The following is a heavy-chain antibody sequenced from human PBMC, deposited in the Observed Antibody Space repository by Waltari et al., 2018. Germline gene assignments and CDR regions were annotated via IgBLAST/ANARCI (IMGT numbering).Heavy chain of an antibody. Sequence: GRQAPGKGLEGMGGIIPVVGTANYAQKFRGRVTMTADESTSTVYMEVRSLTSEDTAVYYCARIKESGRSRMGPFDYWGQGTLVTVSS. CDR2: IIPVVGTA. V-gene: IGHV1-69*01. J-gene: IGHJ4*02. D-gene: IGHD1-26*01. CDR3: ARIKESGRSRMGPFDY.